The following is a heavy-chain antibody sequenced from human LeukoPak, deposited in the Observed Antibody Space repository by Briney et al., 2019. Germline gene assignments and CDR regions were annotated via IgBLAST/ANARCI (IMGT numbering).Heavy chain of an antibody. CDR3: ARGAGREYDFWSGYPSYYFDY. D-gene: IGHD3-3*01. V-gene: IGHV4-61*02. CDR1: GDSINSGNYY. CDR2: IHSNGNT. Sequence: SQTLSLTCTVSGDSINSGNYYWNWIRQPAGKGLEYIGRIHSNGNTQYNPSLKSRVTMSVDTSKNQFSLNLNSVNAADTAVYYCARGAGREYDFWSGYPSYYFDYWGQGTLVTVSS. J-gene: IGHJ4*02.